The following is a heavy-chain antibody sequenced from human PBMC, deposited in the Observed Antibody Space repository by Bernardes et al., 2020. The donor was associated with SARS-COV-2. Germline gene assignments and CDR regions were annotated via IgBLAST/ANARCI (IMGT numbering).Heavy chain of an antibody. D-gene: IGHD6-13*01. V-gene: IGHV3-66*01. J-gene: IGHJ4*02. Sequence: GGSLRLSFSASGFTVSTNYMSWVRQAPGKGPEWVSFIYPGGNTYSADSVKGRFTISRDNSKNTMFLRMNSLTTEDTAVYCCVRDYPDPADWGQGTLVTVSS. CDR3: VRDYPDPAD. CDR1: GFTVSTNY. CDR2: IYPGGNT.